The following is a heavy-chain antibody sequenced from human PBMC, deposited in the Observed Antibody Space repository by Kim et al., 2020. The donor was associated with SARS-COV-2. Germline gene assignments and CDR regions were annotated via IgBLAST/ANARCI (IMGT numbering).Heavy chain of an antibody. CDR1: GFPFSSYA. D-gene: IGHD2-21*01. CDR3: VRDLTYDYSY. Sequence: GGSLRLSCAASGFPFSSYAMSWVRQAPGKGLEWVSTISNRESGDYPHYANSVKGRFTVSRDNSKSTLYLQMNSLRAEETAVYYCVRDLTYDYSYWGQGTLVTVSS. CDR2: ISNRESGDYP. J-gene: IGHJ4*02. V-gene: IGHV3-23*01.